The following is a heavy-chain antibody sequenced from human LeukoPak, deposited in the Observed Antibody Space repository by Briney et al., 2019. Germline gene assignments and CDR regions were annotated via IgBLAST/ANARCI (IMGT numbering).Heavy chain of an antibody. J-gene: IGHJ4*02. CDR2: INPNSGGT. D-gene: IGHD3-22*01. Sequence: ASVKVSCKASGYTFTGYYMHWVRQAPGQGLEWMGWINPNSGGTNYAQKFQGRVTITRDTSISTPYMELSRLRSDDTAVYYCARGEAYYDSSGLFDYWGQGTLVTVSS. V-gene: IGHV1-2*02. CDR1: GYTFTGYY. CDR3: ARGEAYYDSSGLFDY.